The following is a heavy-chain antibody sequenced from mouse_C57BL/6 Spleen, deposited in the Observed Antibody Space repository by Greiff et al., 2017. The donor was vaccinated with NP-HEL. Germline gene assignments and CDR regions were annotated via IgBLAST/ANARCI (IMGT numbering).Heavy chain of an antibody. Sequence: EVQLQESGPGLVKPSQSLSLTCPVTGYSITSGYYWNWIRQCPGNKLEWMGNISYDGSNNYNPSLKNRIPITRDTSKNQFFLKLNSVTTEDTATYYCSTTVVGGDFAYWGQVTLVTVSA. D-gene: IGHD1-1*01. V-gene: IGHV3-6*01. CDR3: STTVVGGDFAY. CDR2: ISYDGSN. J-gene: IGHJ3*01. CDR1: GYSITSGYY.